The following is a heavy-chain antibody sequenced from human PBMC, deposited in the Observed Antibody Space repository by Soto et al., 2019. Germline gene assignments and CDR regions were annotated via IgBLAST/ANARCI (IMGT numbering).Heavy chain of an antibody. Sequence: GAAVKVACKALENTFGDFFIHWVRQAPRQGLEWMGWINPKTGTTNYNQKFQGRVTLTRDTSIDTAYMHLSSLRNDDTAMFFRTRSKYNRACYELYFDSWGKGTLVTVSS. CDR3: TRSKYNRACYELYFDS. D-gene: IGHD1-20*01. V-gene: IGHV1-2*02. CDR1: ENTFGDFF. J-gene: IGHJ4*02. CDR2: INPKTGTT.